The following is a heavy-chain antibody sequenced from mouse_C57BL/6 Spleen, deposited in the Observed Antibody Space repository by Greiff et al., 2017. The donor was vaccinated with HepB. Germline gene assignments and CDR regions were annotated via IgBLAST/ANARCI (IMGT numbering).Heavy chain of an antibody. Sequence: VQLQQSGPELVKPGASVKISCKASGYAFSSSWMNWVKQRPGKGLEWIGRIYPGDGDTNYNGKFKGKATLTADKSSSTAYMQLSSLTSEDSAVYFGARGDGSSYIDYWGQGTTLTVSA. CDR3: ARGDGSSYIDY. V-gene: IGHV1-82*01. CDR1: GYAFSSSW. CDR2: IYPGDGDT. J-gene: IGHJ2*01. D-gene: IGHD1-1*01.